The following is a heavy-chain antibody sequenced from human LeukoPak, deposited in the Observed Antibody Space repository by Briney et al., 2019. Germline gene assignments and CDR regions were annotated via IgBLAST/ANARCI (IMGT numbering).Heavy chain of an antibody. J-gene: IGHJ4*02. D-gene: IGHD2-15*01. CDR3: ARDGEVVAATAYYFDY. V-gene: IGHV1-69*04. Sequence: ASVKVSCKASGGTFSSYAISWVRQAPGQGLEWMGRIIPILGIANYAQKFQGRVTTTADKSTSTAYMELSSLRSEDTAVYYCARDGEVVAATAYYFDYWGQGTLVTVSS. CDR1: GGTFSSYA. CDR2: IIPILGIA.